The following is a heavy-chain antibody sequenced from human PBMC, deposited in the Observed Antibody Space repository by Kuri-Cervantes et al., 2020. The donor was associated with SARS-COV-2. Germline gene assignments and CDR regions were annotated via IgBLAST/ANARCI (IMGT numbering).Heavy chain of an antibody. V-gene: IGHV4-59*01. CDR3: ARDKGTYKKSYYYYYYMGV. D-gene: IGHD1-14*01. J-gene: IGHJ6*03. Sequence: GSLRLSCTVSGGSISSYYWSWIRQPPGKGLEWIGYIYYSGSTNYNPSLKSRVTISVDTSKNQFSLKLSSVTAADTAVYYCARDKGTYKKSYYYYYYMGVWGKGTTVTVSS. CDR1: GGSISSYY. CDR2: IYYSGST.